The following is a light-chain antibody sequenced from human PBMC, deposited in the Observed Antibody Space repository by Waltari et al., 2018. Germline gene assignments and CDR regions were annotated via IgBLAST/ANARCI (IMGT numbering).Light chain of an antibody. CDR3: SSRELSGHVV. CDR2: GKN. Sequence: SSDLTQDPAVSVALGQTVRITGQGDILRTYYGNWCRQKPGQPPELVIYGKNNRPSGIPDRFSASSSGNTASLIITGAQAEDEADYYCSSRELSGHVVFGGGTRLTVL. CDR1: ILRTYY. V-gene: IGLV3-19*01. J-gene: IGLJ2*01.